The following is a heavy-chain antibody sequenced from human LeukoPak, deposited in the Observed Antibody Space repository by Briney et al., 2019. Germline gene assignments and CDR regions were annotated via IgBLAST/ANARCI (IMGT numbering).Heavy chain of an antibody. V-gene: IGHV3-23*01. CDR3: AKQRSEVVVAATNY. J-gene: IGHJ4*02. CDR1: GFTFSGFA. CDR2: ITGGGDTT. D-gene: IGHD2-15*01. Sequence: PGGSLRLSCAASGFTFSGFAMTWVRQAPGKGLEWVSSITGGGDTTYYADSVRGRFTISRDSSKNTLSVQMNSLRAEDTAVYYCAKQRSEVVVAATNYWGQGTLVTVSS.